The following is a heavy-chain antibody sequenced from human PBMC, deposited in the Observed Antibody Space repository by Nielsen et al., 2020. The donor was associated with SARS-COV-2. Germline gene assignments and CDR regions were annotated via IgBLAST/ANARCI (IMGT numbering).Heavy chain of an antibody. CDR1: GGSFSGYY. V-gene: IGHV4-34*09. Sequence: SETLSLTCAVYGGSFSGYYWSWIRQPPGKGLEWIGYIYYSGSTYYNPSLKSRVTISVDTSKNQFSLKLSSVTAADTAVYYCARGALYWFDPWGQGTLVTVSS. CDR3: ARGALYWFDP. CDR2: IYYSGST. J-gene: IGHJ5*02. D-gene: IGHD2-15*01.